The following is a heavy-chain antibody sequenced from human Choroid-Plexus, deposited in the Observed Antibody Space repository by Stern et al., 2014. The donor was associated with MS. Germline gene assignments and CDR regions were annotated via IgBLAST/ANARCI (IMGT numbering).Heavy chain of an antibody. J-gene: IGHJ4*02. CDR1: GFTFSTFG. CDR2: ISDDGIDK. D-gene: IGHD2-15*01. V-gene: IGHV3-30*18. Sequence: VQLVESGGGVAQPGRPLILSCAASGFTFSTFGMHWVRKAPGKGLEWGALISDDGIDKYYGDSVKGRFTIFRDNSKNTLYMHMNSLRAEDTAVYYCAKDRQWSTYFFDYWGQGSLVTVSS. CDR3: AKDRQWSTYFFDY.